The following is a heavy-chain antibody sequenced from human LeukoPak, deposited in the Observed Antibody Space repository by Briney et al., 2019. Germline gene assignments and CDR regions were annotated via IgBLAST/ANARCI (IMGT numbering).Heavy chain of an antibody. D-gene: IGHD6-19*01. Sequence: GASLRLSCAASGFIFSSSAMSWVRQAPGKGLEWVSAINDSGDSTYYADSVKGRFTVSRDNSKNTLYLQMNGLRAEDTAVYYCAKAAGGLVYWGQGTLVIISS. J-gene: IGHJ4*02. CDR1: GFIFSSSA. V-gene: IGHV3-23*01. CDR2: INDSGDST. CDR3: AKAAGGLVY.